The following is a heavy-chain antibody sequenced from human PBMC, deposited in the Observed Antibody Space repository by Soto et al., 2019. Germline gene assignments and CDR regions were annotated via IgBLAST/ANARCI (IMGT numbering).Heavy chain of an antibody. CDR3: ARDYYASGSYPRFDP. J-gene: IGHJ5*02. D-gene: IGHD3-10*01. Sequence: QVQLVQSGAEVKKPGASVTVSCKASGYTFTSYGISWVRQAPGQGLEWMGWISAHDGNTNYAQKLQGRVTMTTDTSTSTAYMELRSLRSDDTAVYYGARDYYASGSYPRFDPWGQGTLVTVSS. V-gene: IGHV1-18*01. CDR1: GYTFTSYG. CDR2: ISAHDGNT.